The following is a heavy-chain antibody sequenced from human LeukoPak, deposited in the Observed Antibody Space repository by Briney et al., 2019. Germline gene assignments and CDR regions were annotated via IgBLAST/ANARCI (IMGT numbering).Heavy chain of an antibody. Sequence: SETLSLTCTVSGYSISSGYYWGWIRQPPGKGLEWIGSIYHGGSTYYNPSLKGRVTISVDTSKNQFSLKLSSVTAADTAVYYCARGSYDILTGYPYYFDYWGQGTLVTVSS. V-gene: IGHV4-38-2*02. CDR2: IYHGGST. CDR3: ARGSYDILTGYPYYFDY. J-gene: IGHJ4*02. CDR1: GYSISSGYY. D-gene: IGHD3-9*01.